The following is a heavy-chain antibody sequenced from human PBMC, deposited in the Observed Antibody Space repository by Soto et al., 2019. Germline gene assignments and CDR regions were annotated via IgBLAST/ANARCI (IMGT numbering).Heavy chain of an antibody. D-gene: IGHD2-2*01. V-gene: IGHV3-30*18. CDR2: ISYDGSNK. Sequence: QVQLVESGGGVVQPGRSLRLSCAASGFTFSNYGMHWVRQAPGKGLEWVAVISYDGSNKYYADSVKGRFTISRDNSKNTLYLQMNSLRAEDTAVYYCAKVHHRSIVVVPAAVYYYYGMDVWGQGTTVTVSS. J-gene: IGHJ6*02. CDR3: AKVHHRSIVVVPAAVYYYYGMDV. CDR1: GFTFSNYG.